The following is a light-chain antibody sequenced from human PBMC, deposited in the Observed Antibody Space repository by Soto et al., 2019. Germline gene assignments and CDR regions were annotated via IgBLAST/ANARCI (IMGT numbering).Light chain of an antibody. CDR3: QQNKDWPGT. V-gene: IGKV3-15*01. CDR2: DAS. J-gene: IGKJ1*01. Sequence: EILMTQSPATLSVSPGERVTFSCRASQSVSYYLAWYQQKPGQAPRLLIYDASTRATGIPVRFSGSGSGTEFTLTISSLQSEDFGVYYCQQNKDWPGTFGQ. CDR1: QSVSYY.